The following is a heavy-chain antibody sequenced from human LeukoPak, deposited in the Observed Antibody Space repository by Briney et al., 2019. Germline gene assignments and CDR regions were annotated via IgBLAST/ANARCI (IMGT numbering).Heavy chain of an antibody. CDR3: AKDRYRGSYCDY. J-gene: IGHJ4*02. V-gene: IGHV3-66*02. Sequence: GGSLRLSCAASGFTVSSNYMNWVRQAPGKGLEWVSVIYSGGSTYYADSVKGRFTISRDNSKNTLYLQMNSLRAEDTAVYYCAKDRYRGSYCDYWGQGTLVTVSS. CDR2: IYSGGST. CDR1: GFTVSSNY. D-gene: IGHD5-24*01.